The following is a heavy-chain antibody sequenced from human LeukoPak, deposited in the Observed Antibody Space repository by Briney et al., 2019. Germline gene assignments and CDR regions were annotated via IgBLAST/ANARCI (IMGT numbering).Heavy chain of an antibody. CDR2: ISSSSSTI. Sequence: WGSLTLSCAASGFTFSSYSMNWVRQAPGKGLEGVSYISSSSSTIYYAYSVNDRLTISRDNAKNSLYLQMNRLRAEDTAVYYCARVFIGDYGDYQFDYWGQGTLVTVSS. J-gene: IGHJ4*02. V-gene: IGHV3-48*01. CDR1: GFTFSSYS. D-gene: IGHD4-17*01. CDR3: ARVFIGDYGDYQFDY.